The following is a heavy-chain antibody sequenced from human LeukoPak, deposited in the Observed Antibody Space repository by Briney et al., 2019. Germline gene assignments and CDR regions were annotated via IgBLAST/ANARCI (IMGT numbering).Heavy chain of an antibody. J-gene: IGHJ4*02. CDR2: IYYSGST. Sequence: PSQTLSLTCTVSGGSISSGGYYWSWIRQHPGKGLEWIGYIYYSGSTYYNPSLKSRVTISVDTSKNQFSLKLSSVTAADTAVYYCARICLEDYYDSSGYYRFDYWGQGTLVTVSS. D-gene: IGHD3-22*01. V-gene: IGHV4-31*03. CDR1: GGSISSGGYY. CDR3: ARICLEDYYDSSGYYRFDY.